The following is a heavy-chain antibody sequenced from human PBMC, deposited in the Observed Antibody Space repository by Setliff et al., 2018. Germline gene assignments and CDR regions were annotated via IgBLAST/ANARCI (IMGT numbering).Heavy chain of an antibody. CDR3: ATSTWELGGFDY. Sequence: GASVKVSCKASGYTFTSYDINWVRQAPGQGLEWMGVINPGDGSTIYAQKFQGRVTMTEDTSTDTAYMELSSLRSEDTAVYYCATSTWELGGFDYWGQGTLVTVSS. J-gene: IGHJ4*02. D-gene: IGHD1-26*01. CDR1: GYTFTSYD. CDR2: INPGDGST. V-gene: IGHV1-46*01.